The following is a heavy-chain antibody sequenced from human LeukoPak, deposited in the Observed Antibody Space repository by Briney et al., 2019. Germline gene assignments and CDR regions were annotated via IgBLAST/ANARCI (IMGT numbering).Heavy chain of an antibody. CDR2: ISRGGRTV. Sequence: GGSLRLSCAASGFTFSNYEMNWVRQAPGKGLDWVAYISRGGRTVDYADSVKGRFTISRDIAKQSVFLQMNSLRAEDTALYYCARLSAMVRGPEDIFYFEYWGLGTLVTVSS. V-gene: IGHV3-48*03. D-gene: IGHD3-10*01. CDR1: GFTFSNYE. CDR3: ARLSAMVRGPEDIFYFEY. J-gene: IGHJ4*02.